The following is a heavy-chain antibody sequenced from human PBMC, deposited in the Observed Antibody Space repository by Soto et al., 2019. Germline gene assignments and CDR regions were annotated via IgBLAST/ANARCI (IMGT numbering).Heavy chain of an antibody. V-gene: IGHV3-21*01. J-gene: IGHJ4*02. CDR3: ARLRTSGFYQDFDF. CDR2: IIGTNNYI. CDR1: GFTFSLHS. D-gene: IGHD3-22*01. Sequence: GGSLRLSCVASGFTFSLHSMAWVRQAPGKGLEWVSSIIGTNNYIYDADSVRGRFTISRDNAKNTLFLQMNSLRAEDTAVYYCARLRTSGFYQDFDFWGQGTLVTVSS.